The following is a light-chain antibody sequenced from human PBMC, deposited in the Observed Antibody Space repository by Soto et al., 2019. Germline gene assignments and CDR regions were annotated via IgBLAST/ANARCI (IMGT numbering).Light chain of an antibody. CDR2: DVS. CDR1: SSDVGGYNY. Sequence: QSALTQPRSVSGSPGQSVTISCTGTSSDVGGYNYVSWYQQHPGKAPKLMIYDVSKRPSGVPVRFSGSKSGNTASLTISGLQAEAEADYYCCSYAGSYTLVFGGGTKLTVL. V-gene: IGLV2-11*01. J-gene: IGLJ2*01. CDR3: CSYAGSYTLV.